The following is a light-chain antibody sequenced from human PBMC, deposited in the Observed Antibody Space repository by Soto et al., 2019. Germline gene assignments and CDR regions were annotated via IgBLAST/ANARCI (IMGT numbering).Light chain of an antibody. J-gene: IGKJ4*01. CDR1: QSININ. CDR2: GSS. V-gene: IGKV3D-15*01. CDR3: QQYHNWPPLT. Sequence: EIVMTQSPATLSVSPGERVTLSCRASQSININLAWYQQRPGQAPRVLIYGSSSRASGIPDRFSGSGSGTDFTLNISRLEHDDFAFYYCQQYHNWPPLTFGGGTRVEIK.